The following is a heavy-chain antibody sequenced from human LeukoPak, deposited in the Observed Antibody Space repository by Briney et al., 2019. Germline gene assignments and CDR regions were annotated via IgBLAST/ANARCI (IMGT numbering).Heavy chain of an antibody. V-gene: IGHV3-30*04. J-gene: IGHJ6*03. Sequence: GGSLRLSCAASGSTFSSYAMHWVRQAPGKGLEWVAIISYDGSNKYYADSVKGRFTISRDNSKNTLYLQMNSLRAEDTAVYYCARGISAYKQWLVHYYYYYMDVWGKGTTVTVSS. CDR1: GSTFSSYA. CDR2: ISYDGSNK. CDR3: ARGISAYKQWLVHYYYYYMDV. D-gene: IGHD6-19*01.